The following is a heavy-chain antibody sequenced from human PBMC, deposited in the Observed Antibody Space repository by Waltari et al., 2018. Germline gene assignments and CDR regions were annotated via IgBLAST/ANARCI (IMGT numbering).Heavy chain of an antibody. Sequence: QLQLQESGPGLVKPSETLSLTCTVSGGSISSSSYYWGWIRQPPGKGLEWIGSIYYSGSTYYNQSLKSRVTISVDTSKNQFSLKLSSVTAADTAVYYCARGSSPLPLGYWGQGTLVTVSS. CDR3: ARGSSPLPLGY. J-gene: IGHJ4*02. D-gene: IGHD6-13*01. CDR1: GGSISSSSYY. CDR2: IYYSGST. V-gene: IGHV4-39*07.